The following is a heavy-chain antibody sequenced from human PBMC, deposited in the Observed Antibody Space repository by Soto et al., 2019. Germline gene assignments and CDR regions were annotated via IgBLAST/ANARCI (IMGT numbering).Heavy chain of an antibody. Sequence: TSAPHSVTNTVSDCSISSSSDCWVWIRQPPGRGLEWIGSIYYSGSTYYNPSLKSRVTISVDTSKNQFSLKLSSVTAADTAVYYCARQEIVATTKDYWGQGTLVSVSS. CDR2: IYYSGST. CDR3: ARQEIVATTKDY. CDR1: DCSISSSSDC. V-gene: IGHV4-39*01. J-gene: IGHJ4*02. D-gene: IGHD5-12*01.